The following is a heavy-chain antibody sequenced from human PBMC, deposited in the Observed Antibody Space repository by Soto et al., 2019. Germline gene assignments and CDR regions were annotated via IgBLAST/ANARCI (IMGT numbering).Heavy chain of an antibody. Sequence: ASVKVSCKASGYTFTSYGISWVRQAPGQGLEWMGWISAYNGNTNYAQKLQGRVTMTTDTSTSTAYMELRSLRSDDTAVYYCAGSGGGGLTGYYYYYYYYMDVWGKGTTVTVSS. CDR2: ISAYNGNT. CDR1: GYTFTSYG. J-gene: IGHJ6*03. CDR3: AGSGGGGLTGYYYYYYYYMDV. D-gene: IGHD3-9*01. V-gene: IGHV1-18*01.